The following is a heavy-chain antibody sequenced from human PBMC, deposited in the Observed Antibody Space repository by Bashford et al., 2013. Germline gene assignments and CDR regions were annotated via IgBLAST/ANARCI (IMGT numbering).Heavy chain of an antibody. J-gene: IGHJ4*01. CDR2: ISVSGTTI. V-gene: IGHV3-48*02. CDR3: ARDSTWFSPMDYFDF. CDR1: GFTFSSYS. Sequence: GGSLRLSCAASGFTFSSYSLNWVRQAPGKGLEWVSYISVSGTTIYYADSVKGRFTISRDNAKNSLYLQMNNLRDEDTAVYYCARDSTWFSPMDYFDFWGHGSLVTVSS. D-gene: IGHD2/OR15-2a*01.